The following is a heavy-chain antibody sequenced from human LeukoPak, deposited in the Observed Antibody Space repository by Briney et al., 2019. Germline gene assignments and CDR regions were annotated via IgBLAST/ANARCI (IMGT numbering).Heavy chain of an antibody. D-gene: IGHD3-10*01. CDR1: GVSFSSYG. CDR2: ISYGGDYK. CDR3: ALDTPLYASGNYRSPDF. Sequence: GGSLRLSCAASGVSFSSYGFHWVRQAPGRGLEWVALISYGGDYKYYADSVQGRFTVSRDNSKNTLYLQMNSLRGDDTADYYCALDTPLYASGNYRSPDFWGQGTLVTVSS. J-gene: IGHJ4*02. V-gene: IGHV3-30*03.